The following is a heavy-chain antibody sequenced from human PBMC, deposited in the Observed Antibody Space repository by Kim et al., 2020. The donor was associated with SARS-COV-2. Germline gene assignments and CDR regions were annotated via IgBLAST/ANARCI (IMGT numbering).Heavy chain of an antibody. Sequence: SETLSLTCVVSAGSISSNNWWTWVRQPPGKGLEWIGEIYHSGNTNYNPSPKSRVTISVDKTKNNFSLKLSSVPAADTAVYYCARDQGERCSGGSCYLFDYWGQGTLVTVSS. J-gene: IGHJ4*02. V-gene: IGHV4-4*02. CDR1: AGSISSNNW. CDR2: IYHSGNT. CDR3: ARDQGERCSGGSCYLFDY. D-gene: IGHD2-15*01.